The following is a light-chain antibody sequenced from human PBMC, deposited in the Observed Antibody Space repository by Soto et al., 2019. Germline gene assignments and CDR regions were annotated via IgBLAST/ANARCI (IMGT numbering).Light chain of an antibody. CDR1: QSVLFKSDNKNY. J-gene: IGKJ4*01. CDR2: WAS. Sequence: DIVLTQSPVSLAVSLGERATINFRSSQSVLFKSDNKNYLAWYQQKPGQPPKLLIYWASTRESGVPDRFSGSGSGTDFTLTISRLQAEDVAVYYCQQYYTSPLTFGGGTKVDIK. V-gene: IGKV4-1*01. CDR3: QQYYTSPLT.